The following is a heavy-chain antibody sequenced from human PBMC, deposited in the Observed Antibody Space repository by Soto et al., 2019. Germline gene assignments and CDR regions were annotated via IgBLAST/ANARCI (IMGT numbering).Heavy chain of an antibody. J-gene: IGHJ4*02. CDR2: INHSGST. CDR3: ARGRDLYGFWSGYYKPFDY. D-gene: IGHD3-3*01. Sequence: SETLSLTCAVYGGSFSGYYWSWIRQPPGKGLEWIGEINHSGSTNYNPSLKSRVTISVDTSKNQFSLKLSSVTAADTAVYYCARGRDLYGFWSGYYKPFDYWGQGTLVTVSS. CDR1: GGSFSGYY. V-gene: IGHV4-34*01.